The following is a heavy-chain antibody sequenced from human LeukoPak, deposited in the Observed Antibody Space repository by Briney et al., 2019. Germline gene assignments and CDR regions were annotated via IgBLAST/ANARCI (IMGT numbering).Heavy chain of an antibody. Sequence: SVKVSCKASGGTFSSYAISWVRQAPGQGLEWMGGIIPIFGTANYAQKFQGRVTITADESTSTAYMELSSLRSEDTAVYYCARRSVGSSSWSRGVYYFDYWGQGTLVTVSS. J-gene: IGHJ4*02. V-gene: IGHV1-69*01. CDR1: GGTFSSYA. D-gene: IGHD6-13*01. CDR2: IIPIFGTA. CDR3: ARRSVGSSSWSRGVYYFDY.